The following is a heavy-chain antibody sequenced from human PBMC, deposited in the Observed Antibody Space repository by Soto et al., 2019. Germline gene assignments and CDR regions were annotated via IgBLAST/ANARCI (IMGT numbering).Heavy chain of an antibody. CDR2: ISNDGSKK. CDR3: ARDSLGYRGGY. D-gene: IGHD5-12*01. CDR1: GFTFSSYG. Sequence: QVQLVESGGGVVQPGRSLRLSCAASGFTFSSYGMHWVRQAPGKGLEWVAVISNDGSKKYYADSVKDRFTISKDNSMNTLYLQMIRLRDEDTAVYYCARDSLGYRGGYWGQGTLVTVSS. V-gene: IGHV3-30*19. J-gene: IGHJ4*02.